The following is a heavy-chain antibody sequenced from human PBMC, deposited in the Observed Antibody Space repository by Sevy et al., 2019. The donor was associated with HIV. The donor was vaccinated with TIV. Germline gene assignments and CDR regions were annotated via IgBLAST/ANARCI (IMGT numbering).Heavy chain of an antibody. CDR3: ARVGAEGAAGIWGYFDY. Sequence: GGSLRLSCAASGFTFSSYAMHWVRQAPGKGLEWVAVISYDGSNKYYADSVKGRFTISRDNSKNTLDLQMNSLRAEDTAVYYCARVGAEGAAGIWGYFDYWGQGTLVTVSS. J-gene: IGHJ4*02. V-gene: IGHV3-30-3*01. CDR1: GFTFSSYA. D-gene: IGHD6-13*01. CDR2: ISYDGSNK.